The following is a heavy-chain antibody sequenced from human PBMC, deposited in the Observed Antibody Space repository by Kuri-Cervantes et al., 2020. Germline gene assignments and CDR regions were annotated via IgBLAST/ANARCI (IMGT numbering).Heavy chain of an antibody. J-gene: IGHJ6*03. V-gene: IGHV1-46*01. CDR3: AADSNYKNYYYYYYMDV. Sequence: ASVKVSCKASGYTFTSYYMHWVRQAPGQGLEWMGIINPSGGSTSYAQKFQERVTITRDMSTSTAYMELSSLRSEDTAVYYCAADSNYKNYYYYYYMDVWGKGTTVTVSS. D-gene: IGHD5-24*01. CDR2: INPSGGST. CDR1: GYTFTSYY.